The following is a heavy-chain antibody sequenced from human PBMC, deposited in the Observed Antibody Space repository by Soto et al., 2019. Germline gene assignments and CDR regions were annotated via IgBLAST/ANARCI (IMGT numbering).Heavy chain of an antibody. J-gene: IGHJ4*02. D-gene: IGHD1-26*01. V-gene: IGHV3-23*01. CDR2: ISGSGGDT. CDR1: GFTFSSYA. Sequence: EVQLLESGGGLVQPGGSLRLSCAASGFTFSSYAMNWVRQAPGKGLEWVSTISGSGGDTYYADSVKGRFSISRDNSKYTLSLQMDSLRAEDTAVYYWAKGGRSRSGLDFDYWGQGTLVTVSS. CDR3: AKGGRSRSGLDFDY.